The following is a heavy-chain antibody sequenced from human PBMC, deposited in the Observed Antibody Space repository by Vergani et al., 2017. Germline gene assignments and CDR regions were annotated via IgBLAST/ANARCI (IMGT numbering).Heavy chain of an antibody. CDR2: MNPNSGNT. CDR1: GYTFTSYD. D-gene: IGHD2-15*01. CDR3: ARSCSGGSRRGRWFDP. Sequence: QVQLVQSGAEVKKPGASVKVSCKASGYTFTSYDINWVRQATGQGLEWMGWMNPNSGNTGYAQKFQGRVTMTRNTSISTAYMELSNLRSEDTAVDYCARSCSGGSRRGRWFDPWGQGTLVTVSS. J-gene: IGHJ5*02. V-gene: IGHV1-8*01.